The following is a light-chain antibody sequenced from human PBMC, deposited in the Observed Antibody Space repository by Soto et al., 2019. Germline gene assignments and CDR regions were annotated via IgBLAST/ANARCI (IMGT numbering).Light chain of an antibody. J-gene: IGKJ5*01. CDR2: GAS. CDR1: QSVSSSY. V-gene: IGKV3-20*01. Sequence: EIVLTQSPGTLSLSPGEGATLSCRASQSVSSSYIAWYQQRPGQTPSLLIYGASTRATGIPDRFSGSGTGTDFTLTISRLEPEDFAVYYCQQYGSSVTFGQGTRLEI. CDR3: QQYGSSVT.